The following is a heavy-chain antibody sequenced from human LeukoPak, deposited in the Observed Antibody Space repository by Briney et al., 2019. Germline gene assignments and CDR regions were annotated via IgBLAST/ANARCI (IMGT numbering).Heavy chain of an antibody. V-gene: IGHV4-59*11. D-gene: IGHD5-24*01. CDR1: GGSISSHY. CDR3: ARHRAEMATITDDAFDM. CDR2: LFDSVNT. Sequence: SETLSLTCTVSGGSISSHYWSWIRQPPGKGLEWIAYLFDSVNTKDNPSLQSRLTLSADTSKNQFSLRLSSVTAADTAVYYCARHRAEMATITDDAFDMWGQGTMVTVSS. J-gene: IGHJ3*02.